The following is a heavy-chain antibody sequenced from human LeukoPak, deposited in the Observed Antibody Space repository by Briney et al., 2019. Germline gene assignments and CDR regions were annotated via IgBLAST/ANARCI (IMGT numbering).Heavy chain of an antibody. D-gene: IGHD5-12*01. V-gene: IGHV3-66*01. CDR2: IYSGGST. CDR3: ARDYEEYFQH. Sequence: GGSLTLSCAAAGFTVSSTYVSWLRQALGKGLEWVSVIYSGGSTYYADSVKGRFTISRDNSKNTLYLQMNSLRAEDTAVYYCARDYEEYFQHWGQGTLVTVSS. CDR1: GFTVSSTY. J-gene: IGHJ1*01.